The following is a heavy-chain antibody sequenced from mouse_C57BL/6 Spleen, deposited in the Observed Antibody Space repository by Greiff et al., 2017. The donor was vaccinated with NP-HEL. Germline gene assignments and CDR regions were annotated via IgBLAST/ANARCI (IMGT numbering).Heavy chain of an antibody. Sequence: VQLQQSGPELVKPGASVKLSCKASGYTFTSYDINWVKQRPGQGLEWIGWIYPRDGSTKYNEKFKGKATLTVDTSSSTAYMELHSLTSEDSAVYFCAREGYSSSQAWFAYWGQGTLVTVSA. CDR2: IYPRDGST. CDR3: AREGYSSSQAWFAY. CDR1: GYTFTSYD. V-gene: IGHV1-85*01. D-gene: IGHD1-1*01. J-gene: IGHJ3*01.